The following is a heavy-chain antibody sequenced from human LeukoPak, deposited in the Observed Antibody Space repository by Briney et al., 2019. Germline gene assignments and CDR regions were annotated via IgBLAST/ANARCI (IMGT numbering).Heavy chain of an antibody. D-gene: IGHD5-24*01. Sequence: GASVKVSCKASGYTFTGYYMHWVRQAPGQGLEGMGWINPNSGGTNYAQKFQGRVTMTRDTSISTAYMELSRLRSDDTAVYYCARVDDGYIYYFDYWGQGTLVTVSS. V-gene: IGHV1-2*02. CDR1: GYTFTGYY. CDR2: INPNSGGT. CDR3: ARVDDGYIYYFDY. J-gene: IGHJ4*02.